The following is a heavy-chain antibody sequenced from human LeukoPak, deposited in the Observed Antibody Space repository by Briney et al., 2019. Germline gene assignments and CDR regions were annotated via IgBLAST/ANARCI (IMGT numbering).Heavy chain of an antibody. J-gene: IGHJ4*02. V-gene: IGHV3-23*01. Sequence: GGSLRLSCAASGFTFSSYAMSWVRQAPGKGLEWVSAISGSGGSTYYADSVKGRFTISRDNSKNTLYLQMNSLRAEDTAVYYCAKAGSSGSCYRGGAFFDYWGQGTLVTVSS. CDR3: AKAGSSGSCYRGGAFFDY. CDR2: ISGSGGST. CDR1: GFTFSSYA. D-gene: IGHD3-10*01.